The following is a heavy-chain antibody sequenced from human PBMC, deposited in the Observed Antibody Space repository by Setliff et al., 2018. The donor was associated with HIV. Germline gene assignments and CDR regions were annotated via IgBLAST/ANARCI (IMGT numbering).Heavy chain of an antibody. Sequence: GGSLRLSCAPSGFTFGSYAMSWVRQAPGKGLEWISYISRGGRTKYYADSVKGRFTISRDNAKNSLYLQMNSLRAEDTTIYYCARVPVMATITYWYFDLWGRGTLVTVSS. CDR3: ARVPVMATITYWYFDL. D-gene: IGHD5-12*01. J-gene: IGHJ2*01. V-gene: IGHV3-48*03. CDR2: ISRGGRTK. CDR1: GFTFGSYA.